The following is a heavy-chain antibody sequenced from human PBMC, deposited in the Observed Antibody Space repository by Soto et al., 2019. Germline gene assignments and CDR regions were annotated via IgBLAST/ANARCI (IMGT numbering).Heavy chain of an antibody. J-gene: IGHJ4*02. D-gene: IGHD3-10*01. CDR1: GYTFISYG. V-gene: IGHV1-18*01. Sequence: QVHLVQSGAEVKKPGASVKVSCKASGYTFISYGISCVRQAPGQGLEWLGWISAYNGNTHYAQKLQGRVTMTTDTSTSTAYLALRSLRSDDPAVYYCARDFRAGIYYGSGSSIDYWGQGTLVTVSS. CDR2: ISAYNGNT. CDR3: ARDFRAGIYYGSGSSIDY.